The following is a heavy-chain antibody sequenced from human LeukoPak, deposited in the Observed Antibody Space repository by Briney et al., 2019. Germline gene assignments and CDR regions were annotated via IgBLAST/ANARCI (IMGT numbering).Heavy chain of an antibody. J-gene: IGHJ4*02. V-gene: IGHV3-74*01. CDR1: GFTFSNYW. D-gene: IGHD5-24*01. CDR2: IYSDGTIT. Sequence: GGCLRLSCAASGFTFSNYWMYWVRQAPGKGLVWGSRIYSDGTITNYADSVKGRFTISRDNAKNTLFLQMNSLRAEDTAVYYCSRAGVDMAFDYWGQGTLVTVSS. CDR3: SRAGVDMAFDY.